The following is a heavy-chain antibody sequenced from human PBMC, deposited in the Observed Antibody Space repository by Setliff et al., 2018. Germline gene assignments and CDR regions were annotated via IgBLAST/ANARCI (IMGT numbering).Heavy chain of an antibody. CDR3: AKGGDSSSWYGFSYYYYMDV. D-gene: IGHD6-13*01. V-gene: IGHV3-48*01. J-gene: IGHJ6*03. CDR1: GFTFSSYS. Sequence: LRLSCAASGFTFSSYSMSWVRQAPGKGLVWVSYISGSSHIISYADSVKGRFTISRDNAKNSLYLQMNSLRTEDTALYYCAKGGDSSSWYGFSYYYYMDVWGKGTTVTVSS. CDR2: ISGSSHII.